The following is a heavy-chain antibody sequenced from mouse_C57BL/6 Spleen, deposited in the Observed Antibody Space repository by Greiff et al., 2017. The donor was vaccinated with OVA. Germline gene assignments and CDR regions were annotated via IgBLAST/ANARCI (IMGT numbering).Heavy chain of an antibody. D-gene: IGHD2-4*01. J-gene: IGHJ1*03. Sequence: VQLQQPGAELVKPGASVKLSCKASGYTFTSYWMQWVKQRPGQGLEWIGEIDPSDSYTNYNQKFKGKATLTVDTSSSTAYMQLSSLTSEDSAVYYCAGGYDYDVGYFDVWGTGTTVTVSS. CDR3: AGGYDYDVGYFDV. V-gene: IGHV1-50*01. CDR1: GYTFTSYW. CDR2: IDPSDSYT.